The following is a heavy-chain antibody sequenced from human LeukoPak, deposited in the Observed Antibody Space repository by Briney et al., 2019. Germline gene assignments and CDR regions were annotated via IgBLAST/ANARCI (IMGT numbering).Heavy chain of an antibody. J-gene: IGHJ6*02. CDR2: INHSGST. CDR3: ARTEVSDGMDV. D-gene: IGHD3-22*01. Sequence: PSETLSLTCAVYGGSFSGYYWSSIRQPPGKGLEWIGEINHSGSTNYDPSLKSRVTISVDTSKNQFSLKLSSVTAADTAVYYCARTEVSDGMDVWGQGTTVTVSS. V-gene: IGHV4-34*01. CDR1: GGSFSGYY.